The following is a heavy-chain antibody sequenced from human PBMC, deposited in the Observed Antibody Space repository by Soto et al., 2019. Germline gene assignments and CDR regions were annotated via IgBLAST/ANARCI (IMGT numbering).Heavy chain of an antibody. J-gene: IGHJ6*02. CDR2: IWYDGSNK. CDR3: ARDRSYSKNGGYYYYGMDV. D-gene: IGHD4-4*01. Sequence: GGSLRLSCAASGFTFSSYGMHWVRQAPGKGLEWVAVIWYDGSNKYYADSVKGRFTISRDNSKNTLYLQMNSLRAEDTAVYYCARDRSYSKNGGYYYYGMDVWGQGTTVTVSS. V-gene: IGHV3-33*01. CDR1: GFTFSSYG.